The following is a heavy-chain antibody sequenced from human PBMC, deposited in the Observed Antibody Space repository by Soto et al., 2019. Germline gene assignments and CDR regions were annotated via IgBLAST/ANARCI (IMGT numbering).Heavy chain of an antibody. Sequence: GTLSLTCAVSGGSISSSNWWSWVRQPPGKGLEWIGEIYHSGSTNYNPSLKSRVTISVDKSKNQFSLKLSSVTAADTAVYYCARFIVVVPAAMEDAFDIWGQGTMVTVSS. D-gene: IGHD2-2*01. V-gene: IGHV4-4*02. CDR1: GGSISSSNW. CDR3: ARFIVVVPAAMEDAFDI. J-gene: IGHJ3*02. CDR2: IYHSGST.